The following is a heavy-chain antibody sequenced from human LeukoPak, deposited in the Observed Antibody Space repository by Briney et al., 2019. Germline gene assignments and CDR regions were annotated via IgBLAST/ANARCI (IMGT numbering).Heavy chain of an antibody. CDR3: ARFYYGSGSYVSNFDY. J-gene: IGHJ4*02. CDR1: GDSVTTGYYY. CDR2: FYYSGST. Sequence: SETLSLTCTVSGDSVTTGYYYWGWIRQPPGKALEWIGSFYYSGSTYYNPSLQSRVTISVDTSKTQFSLRLNSVTAADTAVYYCARFYYGSGSYVSNFDYWGQGTLVTVSS. V-gene: IGHV4-39*01. D-gene: IGHD3-10*01.